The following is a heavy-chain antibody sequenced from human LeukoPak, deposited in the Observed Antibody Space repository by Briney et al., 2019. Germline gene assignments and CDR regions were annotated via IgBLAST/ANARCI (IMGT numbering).Heavy chain of an antibody. CDR1: GYTFTGYY. J-gene: IGHJ4*02. CDR3: ARDMRSSGYFAYFDY. D-gene: IGHD3-22*01. V-gene: IGHV1-2*02. Sequence: GASVKVSCKASGYTFTGYYMHWVRQAPGQGLEWMGWINPNSGGTNYAQKFQGRVTMTTDTSTSTAYMELRSLRSDDTAVYYCARDMRSSGYFAYFDYWGQGTLGTVSS. CDR2: INPNSGGT.